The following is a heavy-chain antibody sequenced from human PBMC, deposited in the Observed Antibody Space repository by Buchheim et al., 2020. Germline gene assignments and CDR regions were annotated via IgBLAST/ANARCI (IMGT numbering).Heavy chain of an antibody. D-gene: IGHD3-16*02. V-gene: IGHV1-8*01. CDR1: GYTFTSYD. CDR2: MNPNSGNT. Sequence: QVQLVQSGAEVKKPGASVKVSCKASGYTFTSYDINWVRQATGQGLEWMGWMNPNSGNTGYAQKFQGRVTMTRNTSINTAYMELSSLRSEDTAVYYCARVVKRMITFGGVIVGNWFDPWGQGTL. CDR3: ARVVKRMITFGGVIVGNWFDP. J-gene: IGHJ5*02.